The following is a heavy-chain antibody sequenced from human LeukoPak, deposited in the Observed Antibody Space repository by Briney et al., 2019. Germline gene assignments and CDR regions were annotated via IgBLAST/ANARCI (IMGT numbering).Heavy chain of an antibody. CDR1: GFTFSSYG. Sequence: GGTLRLSCAASGFTFSSYGMSWVRQAPGKGLEWVSAISGSGGSTYYADSVKGRFTISRDNSKNTLYLQMNSLRAEDTAVYYCAKDPSRGYSPFDYWGQGTLVTVSS. CDR2: ISGSGGST. CDR3: AKDPSRGYSPFDY. J-gene: IGHJ4*02. V-gene: IGHV3-23*01. D-gene: IGHD5-18*01.